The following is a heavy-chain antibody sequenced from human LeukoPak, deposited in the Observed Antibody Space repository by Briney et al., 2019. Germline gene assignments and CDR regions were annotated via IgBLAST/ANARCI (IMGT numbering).Heavy chain of an antibody. CDR3: AKLGYCSSTSCYRGDDY. J-gene: IGHJ4*02. V-gene: IGHV3-9*01. CDR1: GFTFDDYA. D-gene: IGHD2-2*02. CDR2: ISWNSGSI. Sequence: PGGSLRLSCAASGFTFDDYAMHWVRQAPGKGLEWVSGISWNSGSIGYADSVKGRFTISRDNAKNSLYLQMNSLRAEDTALYYCAKLGYCSSTSCYRGDDYWGQGTLVTVSS.